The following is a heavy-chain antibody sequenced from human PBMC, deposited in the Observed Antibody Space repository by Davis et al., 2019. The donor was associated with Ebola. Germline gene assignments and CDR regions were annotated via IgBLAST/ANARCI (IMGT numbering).Heavy chain of an antibody. CDR1: GYSFTSYW. Sequence: GESLKLSCKGSGYSFTSYWISWVRQIPGKGLEWLGRIDPSDSYTNYSPSFQGHVTISADKSISTAYLQWSSLKASDTAMYYCARQGRYCSSTSCYAWFDPWGQGTLVTVSS. D-gene: IGHD2-2*01. V-gene: IGHV5-10-1*01. CDR2: IDPSDSYT. CDR3: ARQGRYCSSTSCYAWFDP. J-gene: IGHJ5*02.